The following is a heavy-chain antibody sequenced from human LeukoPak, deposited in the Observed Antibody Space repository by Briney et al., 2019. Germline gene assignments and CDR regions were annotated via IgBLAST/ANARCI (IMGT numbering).Heavy chain of an antibody. J-gene: IGHJ3*02. V-gene: IGHV3-74*01. CDR1: GFTLSSYW. CDR3: ARKTLINVDAFDI. Sequence: GGSLRLSCAASGFTLSSYWMHWVRQAPGKGLVWVSRINSDGSSTGYADSVKGRFTISRDNAKNTLYLQMHSLRAEDTAVYYCARKTLINVDAFDIWGQGTMVTVSS. CDR2: INSDGSST. D-gene: IGHD3-16*01.